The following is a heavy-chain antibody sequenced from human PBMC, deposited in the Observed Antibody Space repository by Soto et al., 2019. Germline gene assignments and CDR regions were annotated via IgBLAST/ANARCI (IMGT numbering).Heavy chain of an antibody. CDR1: GFTFSSYG. V-gene: IGHV3-30*18. D-gene: IGHD5-12*01. CDR3: AKDGRVARRATIWYFDY. CDR2: ISYDGSNK. Sequence: ESGGGVVQPGRSLRLSCAASGFTFSSYGMHWVRQAPGKGLEWVAVISYDGSNKYYADSVKGRFTISRDNSKNTLYLQMNSLRAEDTAVYYCAKDGRVARRATIWYFDYWGQGTLVTVSS. J-gene: IGHJ4*02.